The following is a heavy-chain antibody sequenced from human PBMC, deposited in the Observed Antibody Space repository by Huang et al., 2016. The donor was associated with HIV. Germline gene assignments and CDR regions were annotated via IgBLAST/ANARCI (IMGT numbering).Heavy chain of an antibody. CDR3: ARAKDTWDAYDI. J-gene: IGHJ3*02. D-gene: IGHD5-18*01. V-gene: IGHV3-30-3*01. CDR2: ISNDGSNN. CDR1: GFPFNNHA. Sequence: QVQLVESGGGVVQPGRFLRLSCAASGFPFNNHAMHWVRQAPGKGLDWVAVISNDGSNNYYADAVKGRVTISRDSSKSTLFLHMTSLRTEDTAVYYCARAKDTWDAYDIWGQGTMVIVSS.